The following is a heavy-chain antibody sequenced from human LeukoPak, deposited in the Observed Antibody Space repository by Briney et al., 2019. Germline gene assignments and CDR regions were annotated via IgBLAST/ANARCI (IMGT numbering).Heavy chain of an antibody. CDR1: GVSVSSGSYY. D-gene: IGHD2/OR15-2a*01. CDR2: IYYSGST. V-gene: IGHV4-61*01. Sequence: SETLSLTCTVSGVSVSSGSYYWSWIRQPPGKGLEWIGYIYYSGSTNYNPSLKSRVTISVDTSKNQFSLKLSSVTAADTAVYYCARNQNNDAFDIWGQGTMVTVSS. J-gene: IGHJ3*02. CDR3: ARNQNNDAFDI.